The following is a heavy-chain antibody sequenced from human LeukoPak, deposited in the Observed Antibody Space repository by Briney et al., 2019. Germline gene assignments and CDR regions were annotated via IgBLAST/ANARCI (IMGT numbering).Heavy chain of an antibody. Sequence: PGGSLRLSCAASGFTFSSYAMHWVRQAPGKGLEWVAVISYDGSNKYYADPVQGRFTISRDNSKNTLYLQMNSLRAEDTAVYYCARDPDYDAFDIWGQGTMVTVSS. CDR2: ISYDGSNK. CDR3: ARDPDYDAFDI. V-gene: IGHV3-30*04. CDR1: GFTFSSYA. D-gene: IGHD5-12*01. J-gene: IGHJ3*02.